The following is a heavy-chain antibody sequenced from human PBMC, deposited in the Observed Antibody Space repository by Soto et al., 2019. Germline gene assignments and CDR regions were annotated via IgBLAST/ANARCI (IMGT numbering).Heavy chain of an antibody. CDR2: IYSGGST. J-gene: IGHJ5*02. CDR1: GFTVSSNY. CDR3: ARDSSSWYRWFDP. V-gene: IGHV3-66*01. Sequence: PGGSLRLSCAASGFTVSSNYMSWVRQAPGKGLEWVSVIYSGGSTYYADSVKGRFTISRDNSKNTLYLQMNSLRAEDTAVYYCARDSSSWYRWFDPWGQGTLVTVSS. D-gene: IGHD6-13*01.